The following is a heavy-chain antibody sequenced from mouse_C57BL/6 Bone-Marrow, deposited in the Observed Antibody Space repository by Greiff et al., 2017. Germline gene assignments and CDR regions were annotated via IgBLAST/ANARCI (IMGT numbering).Heavy chain of an antibody. J-gene: IGHJ2*01. CDR3: TRDYYGSSFFDY. CDR2: IDPETGGT. D-gene: IGHD1-1*01. CDR1: GYTFTDYE. V-gene: IGHV1-15*01. Sequence: QVQLQQSGAELVRPGASVTLSCKASGYTFTDYEMHWVKQTPVHGLEWIGAIDPETGGTAYNQKFKGQAILTADKSSSTAYMELRSLTSEDSAVYYCTRDYYGSSFFDYWGQGTTLTVSS.